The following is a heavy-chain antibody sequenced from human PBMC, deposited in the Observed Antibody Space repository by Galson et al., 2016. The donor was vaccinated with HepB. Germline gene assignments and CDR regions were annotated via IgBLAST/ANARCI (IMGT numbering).Heavy chain of an antibody. CDR1: GFTFDDYA. J-gene: IGHJ4*02. CDR3: ATENPGIAVAALDY. Sequence: SLRLSCAASGFTFDDYAMHWVRQAPGKGLEWVSGINWDSTGIDYADSVKGRFTISRDNSKNTLYLHMSGLRAEDTAVYYCATENPGIAVAALDYWGQGTLVTVSS. D-gene: IGHD6-19*01. CDR2: INWDSTGI. V-gene: IGHV3-9*01.